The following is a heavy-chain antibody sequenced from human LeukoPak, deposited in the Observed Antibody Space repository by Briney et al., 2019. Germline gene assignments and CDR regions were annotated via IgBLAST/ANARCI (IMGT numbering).Heavy chain of an antibody. CDR1: GYSFPNYW. D-gene: IGHD5-18*01. CDR2: VYPATSDT. J-gene: IGHJ4*02. CDR3: ARPKTLGGYNYEFEF. V-gene: IGHV5-51*01. Sequence: GESLKISCKGSGYSFPNYWIGWVRQMPGKGLEWIGIVYPATSDTTYSPSFQGQVTISADKSSSTAYLQWSSLKASDTAIYYCARPKTLGGYNYEFEFWGQGTLVTVSS.